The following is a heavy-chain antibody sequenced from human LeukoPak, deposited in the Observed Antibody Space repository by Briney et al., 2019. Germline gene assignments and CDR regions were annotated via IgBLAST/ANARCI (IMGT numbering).Heavy chain of an antibody. CDR2: ISSDSTTI. D-gene: IGHD2-2*01. V-gene: IGHV3-48*01. CDR1: GFTFSSYS. Sequence: GSLRLSCAASGFTFSSYSINWVRQAPGKGLEWVSYISSDSTTIYYADSVKGRFTISRDNAKNSLYLQLNSLRAEDTAVYYCARDACSRTSCYLDYWGQGTLVTVSS. CDR3: ARDACSRTSCYLDY. J-gene: IGHJ4*02.